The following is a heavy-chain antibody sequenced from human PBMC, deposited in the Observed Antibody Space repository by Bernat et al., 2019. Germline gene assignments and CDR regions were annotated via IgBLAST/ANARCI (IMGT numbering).Heavy chain of an antibody. Sequence: EVQLLESGGGLVQPGGSLRLSCAASGFTFSSYAMSWVRQAPGKGLEWVSAISGSGGSTYYADSVKGRFTISGDNTKNTLYLQMSSLRAEETAEYCCAKDGITVDETNWFDPWGQGTLVTVSS. CDR1: GFTFSSYA. V-gene: IGHV3-23*01. CDR3: AKDGITVDETNWFDP. J-gene: IGHJ5*02. D-gene: IGHD6-19*01. CDR2: ISGSGGST.